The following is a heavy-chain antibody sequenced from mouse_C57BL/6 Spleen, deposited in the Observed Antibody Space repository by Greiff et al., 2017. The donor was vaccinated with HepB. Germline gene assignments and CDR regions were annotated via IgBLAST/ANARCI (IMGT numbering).Heavy chain of an antibody. V-gene: IGHV1-22*01. CDR2: INPNNGGT. J-gene: IGHJ2*01. Sequence: VQLKESGPELVKPGASVKMSCKASGYTFTDYNMHWVKQSHGKSLEWIGYINPNNGGTSYNQKFKGKATLTVNKSSSTAYMELRSLTSEDSAVYYCARALLRYYFDYWGQGTTLTVSS. CDR3: ARALLRYYFDY. D-gene: IGHD1-1*01. CDR1: GYTFTDYN.